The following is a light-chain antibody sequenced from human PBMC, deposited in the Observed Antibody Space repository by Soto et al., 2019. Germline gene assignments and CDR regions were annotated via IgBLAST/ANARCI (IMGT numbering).Light chain of an antibody. CDR2: DAS. Sequence: EIVLTQSPATLSLSPGERATLSCRASQSVSSYLAWYQQKPGQAPRLLIYDASNRATGIPARFSGSGSGTDCTLTISSLEPENFAVYYCQQRTFGGGTKVEIK. V-gene: IGKV3-11*01. J-gene: IGKJ4*01. CDR3: QQRT. CDR1: QSVSSY.